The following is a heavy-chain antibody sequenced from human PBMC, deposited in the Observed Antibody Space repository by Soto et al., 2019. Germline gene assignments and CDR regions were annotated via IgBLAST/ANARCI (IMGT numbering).Heavy chain of an antibody. J-gene: IGHJ6*02. CDR3: ARLPPPPPYYYYGMDV. V-gene: IGHV5-10-1*01. CDR1: GYSFTSYW. Sequence: GESLKISCKGSGYSFTSYWISWVRQMPGKGLEWMGRIDPSDSYTNYSPSFQGHVTISADKSISTAYLQWSSLEASDTAMYYCARLPPPPPYYYYGMDVWGQGTTVTVSS. CDR2: IDPSDSYT.